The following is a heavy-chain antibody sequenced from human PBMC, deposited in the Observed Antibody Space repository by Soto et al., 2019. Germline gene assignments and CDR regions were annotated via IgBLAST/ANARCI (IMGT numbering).Heavy chain of an antibody. V-gene: IGHV1-69*01. Sequence: QVQLVQSGAEVKKPGSSVKVSCKASGGTFSSYAISWVRQAPGQGLEWMGGIIPIFGTANYAQKFQGRVKITADESTSTAYMELSRLGSEDTAVYYCARISMTTVARYAFDIWGQGTMVTVSS. CDR1: GGTFSSYA. CDR2: IIPIFGTA. CDR3: ARISMTTVARYAFDI. J-gene: IGHJ3*02. D-gene: IGHD4-17*01.